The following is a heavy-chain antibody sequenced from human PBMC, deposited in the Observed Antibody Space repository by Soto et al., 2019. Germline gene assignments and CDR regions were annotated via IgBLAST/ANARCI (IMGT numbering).Heavy chain of an antibody. Sequence: QVQLVQSGAEEKKPGASVKVSCKASGYTFTSYAMHWVRQAPGQRLEWMGWINAGNGNTKYSQKFQGRVTITRDTTASTAYMELSSLRSEDTAVYYCARSAGIAVADYWGQGTLVTVSS. CDR1: GYTFTSYA. J-gene: IGHJ4*02. CDR3: ARSAGIAVADY. D-gene: IGHD6-19*01. CDR2: INAGNGNT. V-gene: IGHV1-3*05.